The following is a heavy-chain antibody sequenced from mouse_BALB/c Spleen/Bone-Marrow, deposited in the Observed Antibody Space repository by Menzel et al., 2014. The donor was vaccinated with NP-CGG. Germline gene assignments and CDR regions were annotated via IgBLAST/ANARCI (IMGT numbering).Heavy chain of an antibody. Sequence: QVQLQQPGAELVRPGTSVKVSCKASGYAFANYLIEWVKQRPGQGLEWIGVINPGGGGTNYNEKFRGKATLTADKSSSTAYMQLSSLTSDDSAVYFCARCLTGTSALDFWGQGTSVTVSS. J-gene: IGHJ4*01. CDR3: ARCLTGTSALDF. CDR1: GYAFANYL. V-gene: IGHV1-54*01. CDR2: INPGGGGT. D-gene: IGHD4-1*01.